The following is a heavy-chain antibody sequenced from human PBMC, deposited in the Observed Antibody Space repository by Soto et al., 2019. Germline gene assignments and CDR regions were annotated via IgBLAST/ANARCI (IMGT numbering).Heavy chain of an antibody. CDR1: EFTFSNYW. J-gene: IGHJ6*03. Sequence: EVQLVESGGGLVQPGGSLRLSCGASEFTFSNYWMHWVRQAPGKGMVWVSRISSDGNSTSYADSVKGRFNISRDNAKDTLFLQINSLTANDAAVYYCVRDPLPATKNFHYYSMDVWGNWTTFTVSS. V-gene: IGHV3-74*01. CDR2: ISSDGNST. CDR3: VRDPLPATKNFHYYSMDV. D-gene: IGHD2-2*01.